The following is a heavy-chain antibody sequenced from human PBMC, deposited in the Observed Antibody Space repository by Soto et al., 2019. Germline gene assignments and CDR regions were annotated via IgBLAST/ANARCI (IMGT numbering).Heavy chain of an antibody. CDR1: GGTFSIYS. CDR2: IIPIFVTA. J-gene: IGHJ4*02. Sequence: RASLNVSFKASGGTFSIYSIILFLHSPLQWLELMGGIIPIFVTANYAQKFHGRVTITADKSTSTAYMELSSLRSEDTAVYYCARSGLPDYYASSGYYLDFEYWGKGTL. CDR3: ARSGLPDYYASSGYYLDFEY. D-gene: IGHD3-22*01. V-gene: IGHV1-69*06.